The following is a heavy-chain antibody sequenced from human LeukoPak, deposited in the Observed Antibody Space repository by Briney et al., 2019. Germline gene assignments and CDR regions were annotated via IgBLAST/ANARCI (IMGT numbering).Heavy chain of an antibody. CDR3: ARGMGNSSFDY. Sequence: PSETLSLTCAVYGGSFSGYYWSWIRQPPGKGLEWIGEINHSGSTNYNPSLKSRVTISVDTSKNQFSLKLSSVTAADTAVYYCARGMGNSSFDYWGQGTLVTVSS. CDR1: GGSFSGYY. D-gene: IGHD4-23*01. V-gene: IGHV4-34*01. J-gene: IGHJ4*02. CDR2: INHSGST.